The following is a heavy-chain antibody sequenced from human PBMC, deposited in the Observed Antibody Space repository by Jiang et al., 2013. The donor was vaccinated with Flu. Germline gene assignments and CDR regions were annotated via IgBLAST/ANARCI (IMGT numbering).Heavy chain of an antibody. Sequence: KPTQTLTLTCTFSGFSLSTSGVGVGWIRQPPGKALEWLALIYWDDDKRYSPSLKSRLTITKDTSKNQVVLTMTNMDPVDTATYYCAXKGATEYSSYFDYWGQGTLVTVSS. V-gene: IGHV2-5*02. D-gene: IGHD5-18*01. CDR2: IYWDDDK. CDR1: GFSLSTSGVG. CDR3: AXKGATEYSSYFDY. J-gene: IGHJ4*02.